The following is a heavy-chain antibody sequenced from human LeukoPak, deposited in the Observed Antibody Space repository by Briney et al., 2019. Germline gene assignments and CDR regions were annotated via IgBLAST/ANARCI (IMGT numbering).Heavy chain of an antibody. Sequence: TGGSLRLSCAPSGFTFTTYAMSWVRQAPGKELEWVSTLSPSGVRTYYTDSVKGRFTISRDNAKNSLYLQMNSLRAEDTAVYYCVTNFDPDVDWGQGTLVTVSS. D-gene: IGHD3-9*01. CDR3: VTNFDPDVD. V-gene: IGHV3-23*01. CDR2: LSPSGVRT. J-gene: IGHJ4*02. CDR1: GFTFTTYA.